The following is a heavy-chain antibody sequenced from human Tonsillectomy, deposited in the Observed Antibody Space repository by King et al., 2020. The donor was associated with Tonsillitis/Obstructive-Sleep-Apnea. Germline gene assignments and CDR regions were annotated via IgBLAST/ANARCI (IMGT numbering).Heavy chain of an antibody. J-gene: IGHJ6*03. V-gene: IGHV3-48*03. CDR1: GFTFSSYE. CDR3: ARGIVANYYYYMDV. D-gene: IGHD1-26*01. Sequence: VQLVESGGGLVQPGGSLRLSCAASGFTFSSYEMNWVRQAPGKGLEWVSYISSSGSTIYYADSVKGRFTISRDNAKNSLYLQMNSPRAEDTAVYYCARGIVANYYYYMDVWGKGTTVTVSS. CDR2: ISSSGSTI.